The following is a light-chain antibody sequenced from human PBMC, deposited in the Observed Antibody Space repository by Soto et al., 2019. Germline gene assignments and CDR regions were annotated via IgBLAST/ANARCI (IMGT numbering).Light chain of an antibody. CDR2: FTS. CDR3: QQYNTWPLT. V-gene: IGKV3-15*01. Sequence: EIVMTQSPATLSVSPGERATLSCRACQSLSNHLAWYQQKPGQAPRLLIYFTSTRATGIPARFSGSGSGTDFTLTISSLQSEDFAVYYCQQYNTWPLTFGGGTKVETK. CDR1: QSLSNH. J-gene: IGKJ4*01.